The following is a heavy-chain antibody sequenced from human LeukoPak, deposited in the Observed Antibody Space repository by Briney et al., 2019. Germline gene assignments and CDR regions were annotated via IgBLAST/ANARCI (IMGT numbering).Heavy chain of an antibody. CDR1: GFTFSSYE. Sequence: TGGSLRLSCAASGFTFSSYEMNWVRQAPGKGLEWVSYTSSSGSTIYYADSVKGRFTISRDNAKNSLYLQMNSLRAEDTAVYYCAEHGITMIGGVWGKGTTVTISS. J-gene: IGHJ6*04. CDR2: TSSSGSTI. V-gene: IGHV3-48*03. CDR3: AEHGITMIGGV. D-gene: IGHD3-10*02.